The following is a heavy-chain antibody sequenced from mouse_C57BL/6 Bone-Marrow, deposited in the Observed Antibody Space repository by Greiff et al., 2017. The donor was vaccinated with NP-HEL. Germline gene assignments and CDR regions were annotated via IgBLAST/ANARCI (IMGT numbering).Heavy chain of an antibody. Sequence: QVQLQQPGAELVKPGASVKLSCKASGYTFTSYWMQWVKQRPGQGLEWIGEIDPSDSYTNYNQKFKGKATLTVDTSSSTAYMQLSSLTSEDSAVYYCAREKGIWLRRDWYFDVWGTGTTVTVSS. V-gene: IGHV1-50*01. CDR1: GYTFTSYW. CDR2: IDPSDSYT. D-gene: IGHD2-2*01. CDR3: AREKGIWLRRDWYFDV. J-gene: IGHJ1*03.